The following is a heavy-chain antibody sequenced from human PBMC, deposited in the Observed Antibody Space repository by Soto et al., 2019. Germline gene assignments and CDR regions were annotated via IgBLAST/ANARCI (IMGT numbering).Heavy chain of an antibody. CDR1: GYTFTSYA. D-gene: IGHD3-9*01. CDR3: ARGDQTGRYLTHDDY. J-gene: IGHJ4*02. Sequence: ASVKVSCKASGYTFTSYAIHWVRQAPGQRLEWMGWINAGNGNTKYSQKFQGRVTITRDTSASTAYMELSSLRSEDTAVYYCARGDQTGRYLTHDDYWGQGTLVTVSS. V-gene: IGHV1-3*01. CDR2: INAGNGNT.